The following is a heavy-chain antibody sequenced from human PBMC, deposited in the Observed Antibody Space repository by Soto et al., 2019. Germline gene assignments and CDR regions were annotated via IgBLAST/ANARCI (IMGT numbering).Heavy chain of an antibody. V-gene: IGHV1-18*01. D-gene: IGHD6-19*01. Sequence: ASVKVSCKASGCTFTSYGISWVRQAPGQGLEWMGWISPYNGKTNYAQKVQGRVTMTTDTSTSTAYMELRSLRSDDTAVYYCARDYSSGWSTNFWGKGENWFDPWGQGTLVTVSS. CDR3: ARDYSSGWSTNFWGKGENWFDP. J-gene: IGHJ5*02. CDR1: GCTFTSYG. CDR2: ISPYNGKT.